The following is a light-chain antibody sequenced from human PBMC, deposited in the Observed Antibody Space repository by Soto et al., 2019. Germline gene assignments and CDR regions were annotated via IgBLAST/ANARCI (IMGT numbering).Light chain of an antibody. CDR2: AAS. V-gene: IGKV1-27*01. CDR3: LKYNSTPQT. Sequence: DIQMTQSPSSLSASVGDRVTITCRASQGISNNLAWYQQKPGKVPKLLSYAASTLQSGVPSRFSGSGSGTDFTLTISSLQPEDVATYYCLKYNSTPQTFGQGTKVDIK. J-gene: IGKJ1*01. CDR1: QGISNN.